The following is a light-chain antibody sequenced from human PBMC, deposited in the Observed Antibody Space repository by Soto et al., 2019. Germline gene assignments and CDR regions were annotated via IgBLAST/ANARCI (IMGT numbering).Light chain of an antibody. Sequence: DIQMTQSPSSLSASAGDRVTITCRASHGIRNFLGWYQQKPGKAPKRLIHAASSLESGVPSRFSGSGSGTEFTLTISSLQPEDFATYYCLQHTTYPFTFGQGTKVEIK. CDR3: LQHTTYPFT. V-gene: IGKV1-17*01. J-gene: IGKJ2*01. CDR1: HGIRNF. CDR2: AAS.